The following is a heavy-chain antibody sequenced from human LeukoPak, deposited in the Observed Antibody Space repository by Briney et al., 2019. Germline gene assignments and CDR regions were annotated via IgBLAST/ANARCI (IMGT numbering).Heavy chain of an antibody. CDR2: ICSTSRCI. V-gene: IGHV3-21*01. D-gene: IGHD2-2*01. CDR1: GFTFSSYS. J-gene: IGHJ4*02. Sequence: GGSLGLSCAASGFTFSSYSMNWVRQAPGKGLEWVSSICSTSRCIFYADSVKGRFTISRENAKSSLYLQMNDLRAEDTAVYYCVRHGDTDSCLANWGQGTLVTVSS. CDR3: VRHGDTDSCLAN.